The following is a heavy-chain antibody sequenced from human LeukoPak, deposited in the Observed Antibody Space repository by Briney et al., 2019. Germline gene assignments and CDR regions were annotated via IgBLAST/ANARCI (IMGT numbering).Heavy chain of an antibody. Sequence: SETLSLTXTVSGGSISSYYWSWIRQAPGKGLEWIGYIYYSGSTNYNPSLKSRVTISVDMSKNQFSLKLNSVTAADTAVYYCARGFTTYDYWGQGTLVTVSS. CDR3: ARGFTTYDY. D-gene: IGHD1-1*01. V-gene: IGHV4-59*01. CDR2: IYYSGST. CDR1: GGSISSYY. J-gene: IGHJ4*02.